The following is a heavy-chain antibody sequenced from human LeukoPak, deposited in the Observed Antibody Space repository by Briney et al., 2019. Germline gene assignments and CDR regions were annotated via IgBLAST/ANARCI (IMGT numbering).Heavy chain of an antibody. V-gene: IGHV3-33*01. CDR1: GFTFSKYG. Sequence: RGSLRLSCTASGFTFSKYGMHWVRQAPGKGLEWVAVIWFDGSNRNHADSVKGRFTISRDNSKNTLYLQMNSLRVEDTAVYFCVRDYYSGGSCYENNWFDPWGQGTLVTVSS. CDR2: IWFDGSNR. D-gene: IGHD2-15*01. J-gene: IGHJ5*02. CDR3: VRDYYSGGSCYENNWFDP.